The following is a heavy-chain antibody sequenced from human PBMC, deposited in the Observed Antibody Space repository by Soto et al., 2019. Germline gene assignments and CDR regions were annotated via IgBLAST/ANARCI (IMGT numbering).Heavy chain of an antibody. Sequence: GSLRLSCAASGFTFSSYAMHWVRQAPGKGLEWVAVISYDGSNGYYADSVKGRFTISRDNSKNTMYLQMNSLRAEDTAVYYCARGNSGWYFFFWGQGT. CDR1: GFTFSSYA. D-gene: IGHD6-19*01. CDR3: ARGNSGWYFFF. CDR2: ISYDGSNG. V-gene: IGHV3-30-3*01. J-gene: IGHJ4*02.